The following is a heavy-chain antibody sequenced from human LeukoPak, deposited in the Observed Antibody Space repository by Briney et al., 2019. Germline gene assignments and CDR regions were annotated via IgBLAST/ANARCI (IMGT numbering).Heavy chain of an antibody. V-gene: IGHV4-34*01. J-gene: IGHJ4*02. CDR1: GGSFSGYY. Sequence: SESLSLTCAVYGGSFSGYYWSWIRQPPGKGLEWIGSIYYSGSTYYNPSLKSRVTISVDTSKNQFSLKLHSVTAADTAVYYCARSDSSGPLIPLFDYWGQGTLVTVSS. CDR3: ARSDSSGPLIPLFDY. D-gene: IGHD6-19*01. CDR2: IYYSGST.